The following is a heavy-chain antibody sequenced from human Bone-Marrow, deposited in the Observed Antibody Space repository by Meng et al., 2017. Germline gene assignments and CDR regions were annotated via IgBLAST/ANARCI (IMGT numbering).Heavy chain of an antibody. CDR1: GYTFSNNG. J-gene: IGHJ6*02. CDR3: ARDLLVSAGYGMDV. CDR2: ISAYDDKT. D-gene: IGHD2-2*01. Sequence: ASVKVSCKASGYTFSNNGVSWVRQAPGQGLEWMGWISAYDDKTKSAQKFQGRATMTTDTSTGTAYMELRSLRSDDTAVYYCARDLLVSAGYGMDVWGQGTTVTVSS. V-gene: IGHV1-18*01.